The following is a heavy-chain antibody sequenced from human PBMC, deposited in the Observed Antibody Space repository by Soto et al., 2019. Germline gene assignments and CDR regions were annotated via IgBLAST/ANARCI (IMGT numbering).Heavy chain of an antibody. J-gene: IGHJ4*02. CDR3: TRDSYEDYYFDC. CDR2: MNPGGVIM. Sequence: ASVKVSCKAFGYTLDRYYMHWVRQAPGQGLEWMGIMNPGGVIMTYAQRFQGRVTMTRDSSTSTVSMELSSLRSDDTAVYYCTRDSYEDYYFDCWGQGTLVTVSS. V-gene: IGHV1-46*02. CDR1: GYTLDRYY. D-gene: IGHD4-17*01.